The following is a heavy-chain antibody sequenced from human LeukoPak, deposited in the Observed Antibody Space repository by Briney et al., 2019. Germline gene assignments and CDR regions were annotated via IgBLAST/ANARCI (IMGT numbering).Heavy chain of an antibody. CDR1: GGSISTTNW. V-gene: IGHV4-4*02. CDR3: AREGGPYRPLDY. Sequence: SETLSLTCGVSGGSISTTNWWTWVRPPPGGGLEWIGEVHLSGRTHYNPSLESRVTMSVDMSENHISLRLTSVTAADTAVYYCAREGGPYRPLDYSGQGTLVTVSS. J-gene: IGHJ4*02. CDR2: VHLSGRT.